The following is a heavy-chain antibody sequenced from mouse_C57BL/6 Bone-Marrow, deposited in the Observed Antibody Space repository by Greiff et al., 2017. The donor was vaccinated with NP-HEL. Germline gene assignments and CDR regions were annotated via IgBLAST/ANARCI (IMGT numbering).Heavy chain of an antibody. D-gene: IGHD1-1*01. Sequence: VQLKQSGAELVKPGASVKLSCTASGFNIKDYYMHWVKQRTEQGLEWIGRIDPEDGETKYAPKFQGKATITADTSSNTAYRQLSSLTSEDTAVYYCASLTTVVEHFDYWGQGTTLTVSS. J-gene: IGHJ2*01. CDR1: GFNIKDYY. CDR3: ASLTTVVEHFDY. CDR2: IDPEDGET. V-gene: IGHV14-2*01.